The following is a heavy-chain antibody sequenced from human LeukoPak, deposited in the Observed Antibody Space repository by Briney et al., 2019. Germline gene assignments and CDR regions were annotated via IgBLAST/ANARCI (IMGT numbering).Heavy chain of an antibody. J-gene: IGHJ6*02. D-gene: IGHD3-9*01. CDR1: GFTFDDYA. CDR2: ISWNSGSI. CDR3: AKDKIYDIWTGTHDGMDV. V-gene: IGHV3-9*01. Sequence: GRSLRLSCAAAGFTFDDYAMHWVRQAPGKGLEWVSGISWNSGSIGYADSVKGRLAISRDNAKNSQYLQMNSLRAEDTALYYCAKDKIYDIWTGTHDGMDVWGQGTTVTVSS.